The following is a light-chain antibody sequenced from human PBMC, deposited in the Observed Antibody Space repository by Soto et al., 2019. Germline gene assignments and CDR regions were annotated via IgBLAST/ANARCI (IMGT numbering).Light chain of an antibody. Sequence: EIVLTQSPGTLSLSPGERATLSCRPSQSVASDCLAWYRQRPGQAPRLLIYGASTRATGTPDRISGSGSGTDFTLTISRLEPEDFAVYYCQQCGSSRRTFGQGTRVEIK. CDR3: QQCGSSRRT. J-gene: IGKJ1*01. V-gene: IGKV3-20*01. CDR1: QSVASDC. CDR2: GAS.